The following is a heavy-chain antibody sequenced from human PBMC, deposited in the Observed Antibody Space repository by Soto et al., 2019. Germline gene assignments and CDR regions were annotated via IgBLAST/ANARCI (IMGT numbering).Heavy chain of an antibody. Sequence: EVQLLESGGDLVQPGGSLRLSCAASGVTITGHWMHWVRQVPGKGLDWVARINTVGDSTKYADSVKGRFTIARDSATNTVHLKMNGLTVDETSVYFCARETGYCWRTSCYRRAFDTWGQGTMVTVSS. V-gene: IGHV3-74*01. CDR2: INTVGDST. CDR1: GVTITGHW. D-gene: IGHD2-2*01. CDR3: ARETGYCWRTSCYRRAFDT. J-gene: IGHJ3*02.